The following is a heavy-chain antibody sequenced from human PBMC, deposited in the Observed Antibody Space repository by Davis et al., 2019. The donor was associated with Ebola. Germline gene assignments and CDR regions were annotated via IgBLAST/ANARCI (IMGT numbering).Heavy chain of an antibody. CDR2: ISGSGGST. D-gene: IGHD3-3*01. J-gene: IGHJ3*02. CDR3: AKDKNYDFWSGYPHDAFDI. Sequence: PGGSLRLSCAASGFTFSSYAMSWVRRAPGEGLEWVSAISGSGGSTYYADSVKGRFTISRDNSKNTLYLQMNSLRAEDTAIYYCAKDKNYDFWSGYPHDAFDIWGQGTMVTVSS. V-gene: IGHV3-23*01. CDR1: GFTFSSYA.